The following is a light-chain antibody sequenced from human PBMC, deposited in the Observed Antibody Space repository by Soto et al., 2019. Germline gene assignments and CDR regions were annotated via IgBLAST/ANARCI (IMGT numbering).Light chain of an antibody. Sequence: EIVMTQSPATLSVSPGERATLSCRASQSVSSNLAWYQQKPGQAPRLLIYGASTRATGIPARFSGSGSGTEFTLTISSLQSEDFAVYYXQXXNNWPYTFXQGTKLEIK. V-gene: IGKV3-15*01. CDR3: QXXNNWPYT. J-gene: IGKJ2*01. CDR2: GAS. CDR1: QSVSSN.